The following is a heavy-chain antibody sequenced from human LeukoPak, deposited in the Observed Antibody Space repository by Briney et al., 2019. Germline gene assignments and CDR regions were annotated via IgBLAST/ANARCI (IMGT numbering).Heavy chain of an antibody. V-gene: IGHV3-23*01. CDR2: ISGSGGST. Sequence: SGGSLRLPCAASGFTFSSYAMSWVRQAPGKGLEWVSAISGSGGSTYYADSVKGRFTISRDNSKNTLYLQMNSLRAEDTAVYYCAKDPELQLWIAAFFDYWGQGTLVTVSS. D-gene: IGHD5-18*01. J-gene: IGHJ4*02. CDR1: GFTFSSYA. CDR3: AKDPELQLWIAAFFDY.